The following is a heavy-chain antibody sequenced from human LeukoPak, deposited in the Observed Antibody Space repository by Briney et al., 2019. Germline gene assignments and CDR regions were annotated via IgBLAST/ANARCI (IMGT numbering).Heavy chain of an antibody. CDR1: GYTFAGYY. D-gene: IGHD1-1*01. V-gene: IGHV1-2*06. CDR2: LNPHDGGT. J-gene: IGHJ4*02. Sequence: ASVKVSCKTSGYTFAGYYIHWVRQASPQGLVWMGRLNPHDGGTDYAQKFQGRVTMTRDMSTTTVFMELSSLTSDDTAVYFCARYNTNLDYWGQGSLVTVSS. CDR3: ARYNTNLDY.